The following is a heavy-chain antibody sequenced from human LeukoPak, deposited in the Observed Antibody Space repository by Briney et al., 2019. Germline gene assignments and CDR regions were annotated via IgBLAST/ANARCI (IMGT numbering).Heavy chain of an antibody. CDR1: GLTFSSHW. CDR2: ISGSGGST. Sequence: GGSLRLSCAASGLTFSSHWMHWVRQAPGKGLEWVSAISGSGGSTYYADSVKGRFTISRDNSKNTLYLQMNSLRAEDTAVYYCAKTGYSYGYAYWFDPWGQGTLVTVSS. CDR3: AKTGYSYGYAYWFDP. V-gene: IGHV3-23*01. J-gene: IGHJ5*02. D-gene: IGHD5-18*01.